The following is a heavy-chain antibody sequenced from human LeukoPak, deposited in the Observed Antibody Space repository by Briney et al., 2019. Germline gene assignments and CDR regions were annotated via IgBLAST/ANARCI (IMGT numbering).Heavy chain of an antibody. J-gene: IGHJ4*02. CDR3: GKAADFDY. CDR1: GITLSNYG. CDR2: ISDSGGST. Sequence: GGSLRLSCAVSGITLSNYGMSWVRQAPGKGLEWVAGISDSGGSTFYADSVKGRFTISRDNSKNTLYLQMNSLRAEDTAVYYCGKAADFDYWGQGTLVTVSS. V-gene: IGHV3-23*01.